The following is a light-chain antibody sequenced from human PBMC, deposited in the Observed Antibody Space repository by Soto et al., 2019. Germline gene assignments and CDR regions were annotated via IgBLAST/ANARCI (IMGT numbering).Light chain of an antibody. Sequence: IVLTQSPATLSLSPGERATLSCRASQSVSSYLAWYQQKPGQAPRLLIYDAYNRATGIPARFSGSGSGTDFTLTISSLEPEDFAVYYCQQRSNWPLTFGPGTKVDIK. J-gene: IGKJ3*01. V-gene: IGKV3-11*01. CDR3: QQRSNWPLT. CDR1: QSVSSY. CDR2: DAY.